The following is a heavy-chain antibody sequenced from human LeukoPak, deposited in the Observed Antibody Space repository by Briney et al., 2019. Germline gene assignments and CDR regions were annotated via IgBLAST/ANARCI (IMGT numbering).Heavy chain of an antibody. CDR3: ASSGMVRGVHTLDY. Sequence: SQTLSLTCTVSGGSISSGGYYWSWNRQHPGKGLEWIGYIYYSGSTYYNPSLKSRVTISVDTSKNQFSLKLSSVTAADTAVYYCASSGMVRGVHTLDYWGQGTLVTVSS. J-gene: IGHJ4*02. CDR1: GGSISSGGYY. D-gene: IGHD3-10*01. V-gene: IGHV4-31*03. CDR2: IYYSGST.